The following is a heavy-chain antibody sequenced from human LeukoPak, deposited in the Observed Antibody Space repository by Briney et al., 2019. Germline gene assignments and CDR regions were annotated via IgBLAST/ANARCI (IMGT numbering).Heavy chain of an antibody. CDR2: IYYNGDT. CDR3: ARVLRAASWRSYDY. V-gene: IGHV4-61*01. CDR1: GGSVSNSLYY. J-gene: IGHJ4*02. Sequence: SETLSLTCTVSGGSVSNSLYYWSWIRQPPGKGLEWIGYIYYNGDTNYNPSLKSRVIISIDASSNQFSLRLNSMTAADTAVYYCARVLRAASWRSYDYWGQGSLVTVSS. D-gene: IGHD5-18*01.